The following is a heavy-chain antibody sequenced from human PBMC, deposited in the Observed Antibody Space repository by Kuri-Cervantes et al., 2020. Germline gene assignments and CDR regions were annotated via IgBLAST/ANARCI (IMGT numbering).Heavy chain of an antibody. D-gene: IGHD3-16*01. CDR2: INPSGGGT. CDR1: GYTFTSYA. Sequence: ASVKVSCKASGYTFTSYAMHWVRQVPGQGLEWVGTINPSGGGTNYAHNFQGRVTMTRDTSTSTVYMELSSLRSGDTAVYYCAREPLPTNVWLNFDFWGQGTLVTVSS. V-gene: IGHV1-46*01. CDR3: AREPLPTNVWLNFDF. J-gene: IGHJ4*02.